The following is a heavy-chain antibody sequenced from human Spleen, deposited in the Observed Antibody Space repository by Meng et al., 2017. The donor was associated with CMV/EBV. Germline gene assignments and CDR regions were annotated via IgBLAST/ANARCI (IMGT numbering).Heavy chain of an antibody. CDR2: IYYSGST. CDR1: GGSVSSGSYY. V-gene: IGHV4-39*07. J-gene: IGHJ6*02. Sequence: SETLSLTCTVSGGSVSSGSYYWGWIRQPPGKGLEWIGNIYYSGSTNYNPSLKSRATISIDTSKNQFSLKVSSVTAADTAVYYCASFHCSSSNCYTKNYDMDVWGQGTTVTVSS. D-gene: IGHD2-2*02. CDR3: ASFHCSSSNCYTKNYDMDV.